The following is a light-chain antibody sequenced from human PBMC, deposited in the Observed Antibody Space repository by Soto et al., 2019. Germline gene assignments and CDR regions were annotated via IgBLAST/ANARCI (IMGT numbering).Light chain of an antibody. J-gene: IGKJ2*01. CDR2: DAS. CDR1: QDISNY. CDR3: QQYDNLSYT. V-gene: IGKV1-33*01. Sequence: DIQMTQSPSSLSASVGDRVTITCQASQDISNYLNWYQQKPGKAPKLLIYDASNLETGVPSRFSGSGSGTDFTFTISSLQPEDIATYYCQQYDNLSYTFGQGTKLAIK.